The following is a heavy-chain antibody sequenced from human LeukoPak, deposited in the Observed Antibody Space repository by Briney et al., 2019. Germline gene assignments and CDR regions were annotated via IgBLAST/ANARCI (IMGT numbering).Heavy chain of an antibody. V-gene: IGHV3-15*01. Sequence: PGGSLRLSCAASGFTFSTCAMSWVRQAPGKGLEWVGRIKSKTDGGTTDYAAPVKGRFTISRDDSKNTLYLQMNSLKTEDTAVYYCTTSLVSRDVDYWGQGTLVTVSS. D-gene: IGHD2-2*01. CDR1: GFTFSTCA. CDR2: IKSKTDGGTT. CDR3: TTSLVSRDVDY. J-gene: IGHJ4*02.